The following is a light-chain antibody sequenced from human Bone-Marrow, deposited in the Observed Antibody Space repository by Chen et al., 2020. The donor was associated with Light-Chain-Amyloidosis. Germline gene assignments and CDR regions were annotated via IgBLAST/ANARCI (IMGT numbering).Light chain of an antibody. CDR1: QTISSNY. CDR3: QQYGTSPLT. V-gene: IGKV3-20*01. Sequence: EIVLTQSPGTLSLSPGEGANLSCRASQTISSNYLTWYQQKFGQAPRLLMYGSSSRATGIPDMFTGSGSGTDFTLTINRLEPEDFAMYYCQQYGTSPLTFGGGTKVEIK. CDR2: GSS. J-gene: IGKJ4*01.